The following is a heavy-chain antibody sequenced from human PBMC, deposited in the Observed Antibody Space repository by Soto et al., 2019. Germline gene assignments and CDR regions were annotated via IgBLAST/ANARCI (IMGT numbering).Heavy chain of an antibody. D-gene: IGHD6-6*01. CDR3: VRGEMRSSSGHTWFDP. Sequence: GGSLRLSCAASGFTVSSYEMHWVRQGTGKGLEWVSRINIGGDAFYSGSVKGRFTVSRENARNSAYLQMNSLRVGDTAVYYCVRGEMRSSSGHTWFDPWGQGVLVTVSS. CDR2: INIGGDA. V-gene: IGHV3-13*01. J-gene: IGHJ5*02. CDR1: GFTVSSYE.